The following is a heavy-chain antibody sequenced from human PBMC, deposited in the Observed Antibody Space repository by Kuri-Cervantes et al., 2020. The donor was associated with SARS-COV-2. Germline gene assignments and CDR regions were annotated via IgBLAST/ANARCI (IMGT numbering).Heavy chain of an antibody. D-gene: IGHD1-14*01. CDR1: GGSISSYY. Sequence: SETLSLTCTVSGGSISSYYWSWIRQPPGKVLEWIGEINLGQTTNYNPSLTSRVTISVATSKIQFSLKLSSLTAADTAVYYCAREPAPVGRNAFDIWGQGTMVTVSS. J-gene: IGHJ3*02. CDR3: AREPAPVGRNAFDI. CDR2: INLGQTT. V-gene: IGHV4-34*01.